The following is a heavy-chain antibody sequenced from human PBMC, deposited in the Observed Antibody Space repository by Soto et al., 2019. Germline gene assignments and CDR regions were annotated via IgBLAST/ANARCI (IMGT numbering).Heavy chain of an antibody. CDR3: ARMDGDYNYYGLDV. CDR2: FFSDAER. J-gene: IGHJ6*02. D-gene: IGHD4-17*01. V-gene: IGHV2-26*01. CDR1: GFSLTNGRMG. Sequence: SGPTLVNPTETLTLTCSVSGFSLTNGRMGVSWIRQPPGKALEWLAHFFSDAERSYSTSMQSRLNMYRDSSGSQVVLTMTNMAPADTATYFCARMDGDYNYYGLDVWGHGIAVTVSS.